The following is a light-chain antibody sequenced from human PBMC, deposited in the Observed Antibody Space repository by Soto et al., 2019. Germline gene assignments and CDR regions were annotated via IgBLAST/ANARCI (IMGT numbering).Light chain of an antibody. J-gene: IGKJ1*01. CDR2: GAS. CDR1: QSVNSN. CDR3: QQYNSWPRT. Sequence: EIVMTQSPATLSVSPGERATLSFRASQSVNSNLAWYQQKPGQAPRLLIYGASSRATGIPARFSGSGSGTEFTLTITSLQSEDFAVYYCQQYNSWPRTFGQGTKVDIK. V-gene: IGKV3-15*01.